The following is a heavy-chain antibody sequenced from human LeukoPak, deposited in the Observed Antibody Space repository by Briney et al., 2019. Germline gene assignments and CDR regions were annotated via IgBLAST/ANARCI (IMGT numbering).Heavy chain of an antibody. CDR2: ISGSGGST. CDR1: GFTFSGYA. V-gene: IGHV3-23*01. D-gene: IGHD6-19*01. Sequence: TGGSLRLSCAASGFTFSGYAMSWVRQAPGKGLEWVSAISGSGGSTYYADSVKGRFTISRDNSKNTLYLQMNSLRAEDTAVYYCAKVVGGSGWWVDYWGQGTLVTVSS. J-gene: IGHJ4*02. CDR3: AKVVGGSGWWVDY.